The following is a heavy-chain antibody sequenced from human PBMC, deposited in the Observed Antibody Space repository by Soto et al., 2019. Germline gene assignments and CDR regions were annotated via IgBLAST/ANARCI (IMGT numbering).Heavy chain of an antibody. J-gene: IGHJ4*02. CDR2: IIPILDVA. CDR3: ARDRAADYYFDL. V-gene: IGHV1-69*04. Sequence: GASVKVSCKASGGIFSSYIITWVRQAPGQGLEWMGRIIPILDVANYAQNFQGRVTITADTSTSTAYMELTSLTSEDTAVYYCARDRAADYYFDLWGQGTLVTVSS. D-gene: IGHD6-13*01. CDR1: GGIFSSYI.